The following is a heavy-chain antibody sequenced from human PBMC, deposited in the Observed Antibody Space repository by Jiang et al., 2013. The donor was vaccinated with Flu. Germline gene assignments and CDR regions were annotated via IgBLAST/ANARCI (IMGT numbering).Heavy chain of an antibody. V-gene: IGHV4-59*11. Sequence: SGSGLVKPSETLSLTCTVSGGSISSHYWSWIRQPPGKGLEWIGYIYYSGSTNYNPSLKSRVTISVDTSKNQFSLKLSSVTAADTAVYYCARAGGTAMVVEDYYYMDVWGKGTTVTVSS. CDR2: IYYSGST. J-gene: IGHJ6*03. CDR1: GGSISSHY. D-gene: IGHD5-18*01. CDR3: ARAGGTAMVVEDYYYMDV.